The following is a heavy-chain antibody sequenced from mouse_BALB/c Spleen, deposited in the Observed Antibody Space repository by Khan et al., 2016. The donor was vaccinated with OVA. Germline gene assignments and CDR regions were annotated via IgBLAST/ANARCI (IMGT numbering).Heavy chain of an antibody. CDR2: ISTYYGDV. Sequence: QVQLKQSGAELVRPGVSVKISCKGSGYTFTDFTMHWVKQSHAKSLEWIGVISTYYGDVTYNQKFKGKATMTVDKSSSTAYMELARLTSEDSAIFWCTGGGGGNRFAYWGQGTLVTVSA. CDR3: TGGGGGNRFAY. CDR1: GYTFTDFT. J-gene: IGHJ3*01. V-gene: IGHV1S137*01.